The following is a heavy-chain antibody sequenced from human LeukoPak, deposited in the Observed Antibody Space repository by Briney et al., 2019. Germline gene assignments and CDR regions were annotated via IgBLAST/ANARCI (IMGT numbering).Heavy chain of an antibody. CDR2: ILPSGGST. D-gene: IGHD1-7*01. CDR1: GYTFTSYY. CDR3: ATDLERGSGTTPYY. V-gene: IGHV1-46*01. J-gene: IGHJ4*02. Sequence: GASVKVPCKASGYTFTSYYIHWVRQAPGQGLEWMGKILPSGGSTSYPQRFRDRVTMTWDMSTSTVYMDLSSLRSEDTAVYYCATDLERGSGTTPYYWGQGTLVTVSS.